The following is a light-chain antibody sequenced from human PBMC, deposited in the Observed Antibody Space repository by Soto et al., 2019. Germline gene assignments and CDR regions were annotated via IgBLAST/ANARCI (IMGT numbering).Light chain of an antibody. CDR3: AEGDDILNVVV. V-gene: IGLV1-44*01. CDR2: TSN. J-gene: IGLJ2*01. Sequence: QSVLTQPPSVSGTPGQTVTISCSGARSNIGKNTLNWFQQLPGTAPNLLISTSNHRPSGVRDRFSGSKSGTSASLTISGLRSDDEADYYCAEGDDILNVVVFGGGTKLTVL. CDR1: RSNIGKNT.